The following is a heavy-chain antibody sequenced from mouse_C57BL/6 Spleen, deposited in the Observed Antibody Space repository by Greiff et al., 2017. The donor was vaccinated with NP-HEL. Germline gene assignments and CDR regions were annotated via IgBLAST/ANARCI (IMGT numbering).Heavy chain of an antibody. CDR1: GYTFTGYW. V-gene: IGHV1-9*01. D-gene: IGHD1-1*01. Sequence: LSCKATGYTFTGYWIEWVKQRPGHGLEWIGEILPGSGSTNYNEKFKGKATFTADTSSNTAYMQLSSLTTEDSAIYYCASGVITTVVEGAMDYWGQGTSVTVSS. CDR3: ASGVITTVVEGAMDY. J-gene: IGHJ4*01. CDR2: ILPGSGST.